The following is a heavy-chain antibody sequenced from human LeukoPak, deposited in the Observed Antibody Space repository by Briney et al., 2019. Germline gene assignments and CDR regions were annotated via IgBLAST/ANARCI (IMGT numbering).Heavy chain of an antibody. CDR3: VRVLIAATGGDY. V-gene: IGHV3-74*01. J-gene: IGHJ4*02. D-gene: IGHD6-13*01. Sequence: GGSLRLSCAASGFTFSSHWMHWVRQAPGKGLVWVSRINTDGSTTSYADSVKGRFTISRDNAKNTVYLQMNSLRADDTAVYYCVRVLIAATGGDYWGQGTLVTVFS. CDR2: INTDGSTT. CDR1: GFTFSSHW.